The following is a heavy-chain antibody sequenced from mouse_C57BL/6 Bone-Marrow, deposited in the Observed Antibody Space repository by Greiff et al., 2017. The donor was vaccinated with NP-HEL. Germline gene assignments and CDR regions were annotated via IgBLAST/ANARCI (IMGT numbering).Heavy chain of an antibody. CDR1: GFTFSSYG. V-gene: IGHV5-6*01. Sequence: EVQLVESGGDLVKPGGSLKLSCAASGFTFSSYGMSWVRQTPDKRLEWVATISSGGSYTYYPDSVKGRFTIFRDNAKNTLYLQMSSLKSEDTAMYYCARVYFDYWGQGTTLTVSS. CDR3: ARVYFDY. J-gene: IGHJ2*01. CDR2: ISSGGSYT.